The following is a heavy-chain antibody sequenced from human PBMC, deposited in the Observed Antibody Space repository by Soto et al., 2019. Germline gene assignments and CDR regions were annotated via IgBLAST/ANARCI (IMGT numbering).Heavy chain of an antibody. CDR3: AHLSYGSGSSFDFDY. CDR2: IYWDDDK. CDR1: GFSLSTSGVG. Sequence: QITLKESGPTLVKPTQTLTLTCTFSGFSLSTSGVGVGWIRQPPGKALEWLALIYWDDDKRYSPSLKSRLTLDTDSPKNPLVLTMSNNDPVDTATYDCAHLSYGSGSSFDFDYGGQGTLVTVSS. D-gene: IGHD3-10*01. J-gene: IGHJ4*02. V-gene: IGHV2-5*02.